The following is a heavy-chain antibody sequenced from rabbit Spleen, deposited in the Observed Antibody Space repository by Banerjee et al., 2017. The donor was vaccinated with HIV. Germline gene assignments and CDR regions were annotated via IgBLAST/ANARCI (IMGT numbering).Heavy chain of an antibody. CDR1: GFSFSDKEV. J-gene: IGHJ3*01. Sequence: QEQLEESGGGLVKPEGSLTLTCKASGFSFSDKEVMCWVRQAPGKGLEWIGCINSITGKTVYATWAKGRFTISRASSTTVFLQMTSLTAADTATYFCARDLPEIIGWNFGFWGQGTLVTVS. V-gene: IGHV1S45*01. CDR2: INSITGKT. D-gene: IGHD1-1*01. CDR3: ARDLPEIIGWNFGF.